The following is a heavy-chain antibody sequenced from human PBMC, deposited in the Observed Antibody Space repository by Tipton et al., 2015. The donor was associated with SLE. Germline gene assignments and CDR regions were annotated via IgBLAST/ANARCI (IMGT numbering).Heavy chain of an antibody. D-gene: IGHD3-9*01. CDR2: ISYDGSNK. CDR3: AKGSRGYFDWLWAFDI. V-gene: IGHV3-30-3*01. J-gene: IGHJ3*02. CDR1: GFTFSSYA. Sequence: SLRLSCAASGFTFSSYAMHWVRQAPGKGLEWVAVISYDGSNKYYADSVKGRFTISRDNSKNTLYLQMNSLRAEDTAGYYCAKGSRGYFDWLWAFDILVQGTMVSFSS.